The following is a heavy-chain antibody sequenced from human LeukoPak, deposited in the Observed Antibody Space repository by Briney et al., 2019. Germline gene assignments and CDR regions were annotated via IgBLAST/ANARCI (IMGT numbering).Heavy chain of an antibody. D-gene: IGHD6-25*01. J-gene: IGHJ6*03. V-gene: IGHV4-34*01. CDR3: ARHYPAYSSGCYYSYYYMDV. CDR2: INHSGST. CDR1: GGSFSGYY. Sequence: SETLSLTCAVYGGSFSGYYWSWIRQPPGKGLEWIGEINHSGSTNYNPSLKSRVTISVDTSKNQFSLKLSSVTAADTAVYYCARHYPAYSSGCYYSYYYMDVWGKGTTVTISS.